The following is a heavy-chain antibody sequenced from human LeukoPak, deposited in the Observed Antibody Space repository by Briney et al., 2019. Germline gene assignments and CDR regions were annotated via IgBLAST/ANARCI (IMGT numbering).Heavy chain of an antibody. CDR2: ISYDGSNK. CDR1: GFTFSSYA. J-gene: IGHJ4*02. Sequence: PGGSLRLSCAASGFTFSSYAMHWVRQAPGKGLEWVAVISYDGSNKYYADSVKGRFTISRDNSKNTLHLQMNSLRAEDTAVYYCANQRDYWGQGTLVTVSS. V-gene: IGHV3-30-3*01. D-gene: IGHD2-2*01. CDR3: ANQRDY.